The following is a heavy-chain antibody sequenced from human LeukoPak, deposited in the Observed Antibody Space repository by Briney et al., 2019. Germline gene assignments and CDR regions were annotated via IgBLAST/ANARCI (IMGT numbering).Heavy chain of an antibody. CDR2: IWYDGSNK. Sequence: GRSLRLSCAASGFTFSSYGMHWVRQAPGKGLEWVAVIWYDGSNKYYADSVKGRFTISRDNSKNTLYLRMNSLRAEDTAVYYCARIYGSGSSKSDNFDYWGQGTLVTVSS. D-gene: IGHD3-10*01. J-gene: IGHJ4*02. CDR3: ARIYGSGSSKSDNFDY. V-gene: IGHV3-33*01. CDR1: GFTFSSYG.